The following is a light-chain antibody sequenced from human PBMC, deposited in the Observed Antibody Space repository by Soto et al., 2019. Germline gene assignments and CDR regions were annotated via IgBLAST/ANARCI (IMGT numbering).Light chain of an antibody. V-gene: IGLV3-21*02. Sequence: SYELTQPPSVSVAPGQTARITCGENHIGSKSVHWYQQKPGQAPALVVYDDSDRPSGIPERFSGSNSGNTATLTISRVEAGDEADFYCQVWDSSNDHPVFGGGTKVTVL. CDR2: DDS. CDR3: QVWDSSNDHPV. CDR1: HIGSKS. J-gene: IGLJ2*01.